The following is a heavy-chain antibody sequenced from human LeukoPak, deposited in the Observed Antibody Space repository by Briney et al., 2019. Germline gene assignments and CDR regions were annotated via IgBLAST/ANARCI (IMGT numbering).Heavy chain of an antibody. CDR2: IYYSGST. CDR3: ARHNCSGGSCLYYFDY. D-gene: IGHD2-15*01. V-gene: IGHV4-59*08. J-gene: IGHJ4*02. Sequence: SETLSLTCTVSGGSMSSYYWSWIRPPPGKGLEWIGYIYYSGSTNYNPSFKSRVTISVDTSKNQFSLKLSSVTAADTAVYYCARHNCSGGSCLYYFDYWGQGTLVTVSS. CDR1: GGSMSSYY.